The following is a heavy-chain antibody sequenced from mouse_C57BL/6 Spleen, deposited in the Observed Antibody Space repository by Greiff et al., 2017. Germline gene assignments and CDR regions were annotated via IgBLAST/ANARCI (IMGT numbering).Heavy chain of an antibody. CDR1: GYTFTSYW. CDR2: IDPSDSET. Sequence: VQLQQPGAELVRPGSSVKLSCKASGYTFTSYWMHWVKQRPIQGLEWIGNIDPSDSETHYNQKFKDKATLTVDKSSSTAYMQLSSLTSEDSAVYYCERGIYYGSSYTWFAYWGQGTLVTVSA. J-gene: IGHJ3*01. CDR3: ERGIYYGSSYTWFAY. D-gene: IGHD1-1*01. V-gene: IGHV1-52*01.